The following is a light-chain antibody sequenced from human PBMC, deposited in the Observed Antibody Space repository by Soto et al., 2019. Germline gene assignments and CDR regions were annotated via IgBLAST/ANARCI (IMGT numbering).Light chain of an antibody. CDR3: LQDYTYPRT. CDR2: AAS. Sequence: AIQLTQSPSSLSASVGYRFTITCLASQAIRNDLVWFQQKPGKAPILLIYAASTLQSGVPPRFSGSGSGTDFTLTISSLQAEDFATYYCLQDYTYPRTFGGGTKVDIK. J-gene: IGKJ4*01. CDR1: QAIRND. V-gene: IGKV1-6*01.